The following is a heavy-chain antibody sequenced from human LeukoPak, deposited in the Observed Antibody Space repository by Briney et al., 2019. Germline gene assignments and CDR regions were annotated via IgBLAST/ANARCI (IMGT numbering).Heavy chain of an antibody. V-gene: IGHV4-30-4*01. CDR2: IHYTGIT. J-gene: IGHJ4*02. CDR1: GDSTNSGGYY. D-gene: IGHD3-22*01. CDR3: ARAPYYFQSTGYYFDY. Sequence: SQTLSLTCTVSGDSTNSGGYYWSWIRQSPGKGLEWVGYIHYTGITYYNPSLKSRVTISLDTSRNEFSLKLSSVTAADTAVYYCARAPYYFQSTGYYFDYWGQGTLVTVSS.